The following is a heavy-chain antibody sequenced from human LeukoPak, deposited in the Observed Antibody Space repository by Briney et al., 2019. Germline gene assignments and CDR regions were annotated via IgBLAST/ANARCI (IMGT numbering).Heavy chain of an antibody. CDR1: GYTFTSYD. V-gene: IGHV1-8*01. D-gene: IGHD3-10*01. Sequence: GASVNVSCKASGYTFTSYDINWVRQATGQGLEWMGWMNPNSGNTGYAQKFQSRVTITRNTSISTAYTQMSSLRSEDTAVYYCARGLPGSRYYYYYYMDVWGKGST. CDR2: MNPNSGNT. CDR3: ARGLPGSRYYYYYYMDV. J-gene: IGHJ6*03.